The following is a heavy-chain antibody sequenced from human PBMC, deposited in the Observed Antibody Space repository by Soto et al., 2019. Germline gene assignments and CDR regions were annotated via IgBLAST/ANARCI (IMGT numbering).Heavy chain of an antibody. J-gene: IGHJ4*01. CDR1: GFTFSSYG. CDR2: ISYDGSNK. D-gene: IGHD3-22*01. V-gene: IGHV3-30*18. CDR3: AKDTYYHDSSGYYVFDY. Sequence: QVQLVESGGGVVQPGRSLRLSCSVSGFTFSSYGMHWVRQAPGKGLEWVAAISYDGSNKFYVDSVKGRCTISRDNYTTTVYRQVRSLRTDDTRLYLCAKDTYYHDSSGYYVFDYGGHGPLMTVFS.